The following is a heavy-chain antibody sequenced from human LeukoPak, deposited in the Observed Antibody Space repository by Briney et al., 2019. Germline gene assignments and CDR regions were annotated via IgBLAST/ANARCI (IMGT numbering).Heavy chain of an antibody. CDR2: IYYSGST. D-gene: IGHD2-2*01. V-gene: IGHV4-59*12. Sequence: SETLSLTCTVSGGSISSYYWSWIRQPPGKGLEWIGYIYYSGSTNYNPSLKSRVTISVDTSKNQFSLKLSSVTAADTAVYYCARGCGSTSCYLGAFDIWGQGTMVTVSS. CDR3: ARGCGSTSCYLGAFDI. CDR1: GGSISSYY. J-gene: IGHJ3*02.